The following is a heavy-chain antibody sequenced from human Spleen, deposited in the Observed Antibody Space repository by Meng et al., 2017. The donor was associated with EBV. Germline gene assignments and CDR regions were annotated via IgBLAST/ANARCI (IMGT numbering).Heavy chain of an antibody. J-gene: IGHJ4*02. D-gene: IGHD5-18*01. CDR1: GVSISSGGYS. CDR2: MHHSGST. Sequence: QRQMLESGSGLVKPSQNLSLTCAVSGVSISSGGYSWSWIRQPPGKGLEWIGYMHHSGSTYNNPSLKSRVTISVDRSKNQFSLKLSSVTAADTAVYYCAGGPTAMVTYFDYWGQGTLVTVSS. CDR3: AGGPTAMVTYFDY. V-gene: IGHV4-30-2*01.